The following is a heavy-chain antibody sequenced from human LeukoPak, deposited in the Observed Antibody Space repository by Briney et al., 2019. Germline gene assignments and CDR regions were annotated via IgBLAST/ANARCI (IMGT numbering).Heavy chain of an antibody. D-gene: IGHD6-13*01. J-gene: IGHJ6*04. Sequence: SETLSLTCTVSGGSVSSGSYYWSWIRQPPGKGLEWIGYIYYSGSTNYNPSLKSRVTISVDTSKNQFSLKLSSVTAADTAVYYCARGFTGIAAAGTTYYYYGMDVWGKGTTVTVSS. CDR3: ARGFTGIAAAGTTYYYYGMDV. CDR2: IYYSGST. V-gene: IGHV4-61*01. CDR1: GGSVSSGSYY.